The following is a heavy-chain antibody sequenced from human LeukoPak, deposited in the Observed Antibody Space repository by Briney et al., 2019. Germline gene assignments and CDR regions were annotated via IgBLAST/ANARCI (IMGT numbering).Heavy chain of an antibody. J-gene: IGHJ6*03. Sequence: SETLSLTCTVSGYSISSGYYWGWIRQPPGKGLEWIGSIYQSGSTYYNPSLKSRVTISVDTSKNQFSLKLSSVTAADTAVYYCASPGLQSYYHMDVWGKGTTVTVSS. CDR1: GYSISSGYY. D-gene: IGHD5-24*01. CDR2: IYQSGST. V-gene: IGHV4-38-2*02. CDR3: ASPGLQSYYHMDV.